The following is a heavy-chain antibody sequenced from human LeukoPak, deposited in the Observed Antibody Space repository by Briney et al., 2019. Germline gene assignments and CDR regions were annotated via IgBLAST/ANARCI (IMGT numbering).Heavy chain of an antibody. CDR3: ARDPLIRGYSYGYAY. J-gene: IGHJ4*02. CDR2: INPSGVST. CDR1: GYTFTSYY. D-gene: IGHD5-18*01. V-gene: IGHV1-46*01. Sequence: ASVKVSCKASGYTFTSYYMHWVRQAPGQGREWMGIINPSGVSTIYAQKFQGRVTMTRDTSTSTVYMELSSLRSEDTAVYYCARDPLIRGYSYGYAYWGQGTLVTVSS.